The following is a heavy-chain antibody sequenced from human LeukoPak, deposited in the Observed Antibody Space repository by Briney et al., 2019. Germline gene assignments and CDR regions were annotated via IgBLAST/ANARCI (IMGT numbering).Heavy chain of an antibody. CDR3: ARSFVGDYYYYGMDV. J-gene: IGHJ6*02. Sequence: SETLSLTCTVSGGSISSYYWSWIRQPPGKGLEWIGYISYSGSTNYNPSLKSRVTISVDTSKNQSSLKLSSVTAADTAVYYCARSFVGDYYYYGMDVWGQGTTVTVSS. CDR1: GGSISSYY. V-gene: IGHV4-59*01. CDR2: ISYSGST. D-gene: IGHD2-15*01.